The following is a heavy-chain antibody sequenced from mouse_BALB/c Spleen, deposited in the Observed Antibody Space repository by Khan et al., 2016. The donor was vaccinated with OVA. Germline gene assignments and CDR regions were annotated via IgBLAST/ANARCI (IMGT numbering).Heavy chain of an antibody. CDR2: ISTYSGNT. CDR3: ARPAYDGYYDY. CDR1: GYTFTDYA. J-gene: IGHJ2*01. Sequence: QVQLQQPGPELVRPGVSVKISCKGSGYTFTDYAIYWVKQSHAKSLEWVGLISTYSGNTNYNQKFKVKATMTVDKSSSTAYMELARLTSEDSASYYCARPAYDGYYDYWGQGTTLTVSS. D-gene: IGHD2-3*01. V-gene: IGHV1S137*01.